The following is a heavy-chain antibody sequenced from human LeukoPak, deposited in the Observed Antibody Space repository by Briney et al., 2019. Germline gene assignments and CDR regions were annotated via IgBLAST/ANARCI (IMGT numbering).Heavy chain of an antibody. V-gene: IGHV3-23*01. Sequence: GGSLRLSCAASGFTFSSYGMSWVRQAPGKGLEWVSAISGSGGSTYYADSVKGRFTISRDNSKNTLYLQMNSLRAEDTAVYYCARDPGSTQTLHDAFDIWGQGTMVTASS. J-gene: IGHJ3*02. CDR2: ISGSGGST. CDR1: GFTFSSYG. D-gene: IGHD1-26*01. CDR3: ARDPGSTQTLHDAFDI.